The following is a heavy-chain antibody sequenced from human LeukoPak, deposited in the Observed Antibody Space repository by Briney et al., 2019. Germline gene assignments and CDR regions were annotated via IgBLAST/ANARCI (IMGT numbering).Heavy chain of an antibody. V-gene: IGHV1-2*02. CDR3: ARDYYDSSGYSRFDP. CDR1: GYTFTGYY. Sequence: ASVKVSRKASGYTFTGYYMHWVRQAPGQGLEWMGWINPNSGGTDYAQKFQGRVTMTRDTSISTAYMEVSRLRSDDTAVYYCARDYYDSSGYSRFDPWGQGTLVSVSS. J-gene: IGHJ5*02. D-gene: IGHD3-22*01. CDR2: INPNSGGT.